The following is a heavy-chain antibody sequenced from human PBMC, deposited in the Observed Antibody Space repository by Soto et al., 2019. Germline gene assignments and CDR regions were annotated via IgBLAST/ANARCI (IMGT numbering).Heavy chain of an antibody. D-gene: IGHD5-12*01. J-gene: IGHJ6*02. CDR1: GYTITGYY. CDR2: INPTKGDT. CDR3: AKDRGGGGYSGYGAHYYYFFAMDV. Sequence: VASVKVSCKASGYTITGYYMHWVRPAPGQGLEWMGWINPTKGDTNYAQKFQGRVTMTRDTYIRTAYMELSRLTSGDPAVYYCAKDRGGGGYSGYGAHYYYFFAMDVWGQGTTVTVS. V-gene: IGHV1-2*02.